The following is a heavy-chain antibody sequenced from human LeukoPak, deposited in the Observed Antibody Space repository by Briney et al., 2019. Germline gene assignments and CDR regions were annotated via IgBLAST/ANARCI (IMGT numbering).Heavy chain of an antibody. J-gene: IGHJ4*02. V-gene: IGHV1-18*01. Sequence: ASVKVSCKASGYTFSSYGISWVRQAPGQGLEWMGWISGYNGNTNYAQKFQGRVIMTTDTSTSTTYVELRSLRSDDTAVYYCAREELRWARPGDYWGQGTLVTVSS. D-gene: IGHD4-23*01. CDR2: ISGYNGNT. CDR3: AREELRWARPGDY. CDR1: GYTFSSYG.